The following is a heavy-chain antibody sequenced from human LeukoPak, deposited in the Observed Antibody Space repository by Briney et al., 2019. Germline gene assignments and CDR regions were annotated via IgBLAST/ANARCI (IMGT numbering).Heavy chain of an antibody. CDR3: ARGLDYYDSSGYGY. CDR1: GYTFTGYG. Sequence: ASVKVSCKASGYTFTGYGISWVRQAPGQGLEWMGWISAYNGNTNYAQKLQGRVTMTTDTSTSTAYMELRSLRSDDTAVYYCARGLDYYDSSGYGYWGQGTLVTVSS. J-gene: IGHJ4*02. D-gene: IGHD3-22*01. V-gene: IGHV1-18*01. CDR2: ISAYNGNT.